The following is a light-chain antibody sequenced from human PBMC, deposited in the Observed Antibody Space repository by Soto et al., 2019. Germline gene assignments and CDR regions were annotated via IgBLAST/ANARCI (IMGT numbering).Light chain of an antibody. CDR3: QQHHSLPLT. V-gene: IGKV1-33*01. CDR2: ETP. J-gene: IGKJ3*01. CDR1: QDIGNY. Sequence: DIQMTQSPSSLSASVGDRVTITCQASQDIGNYLNWYQQKPGKAPKLLIYETPNMEIGVPSRFSGGGSGTDFSFSISSLQPEDIATYYCQQHHSLPLTFGPGTKVDIK.